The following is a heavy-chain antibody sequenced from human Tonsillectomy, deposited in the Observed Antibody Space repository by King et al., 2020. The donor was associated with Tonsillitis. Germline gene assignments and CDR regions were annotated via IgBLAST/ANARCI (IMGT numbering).Heavy chain of an antibody. D-gene: IGHD4-17*01. CDR2: ISSSSSTI. CDR3: ARVGGDYVFDY. Sequence: VQLVESGGGLVQPGGSLRLSCAASGFTFRTYSMNWVRQAPGKELEWVSYISSSSSTIYYADSVKGRFTTSRDNAKNSLYLQMNSLGAEDTAVYYCARVGGDYVFDYWGQGTLVTVSS. V-gene: IGHV3-48*01. J-gene: IGHJ4*02. CDR1: GFTFRTYS.